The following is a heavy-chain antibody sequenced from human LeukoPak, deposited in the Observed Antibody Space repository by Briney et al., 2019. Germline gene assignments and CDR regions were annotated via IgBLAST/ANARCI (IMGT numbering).Heavy chain of an antibody. Sequence: GGSLRLSCAASGFTFSSYAMSWVRQAPGKGLEWVSAISGSGGSTYYADSVKGRFTISRDNAKNSLYLQMNSLRAEDTAVYYCARDGRGWLPDYWGQGTLVTVSS. J-gene: IGHJ4*02. D-gene: IGHD5-24*01. CDR3: ARDGRGWLPDY. V-gene: IGHV3-23*01. CDR1: GFTFSSYA. CDR2: ISGSGGST.